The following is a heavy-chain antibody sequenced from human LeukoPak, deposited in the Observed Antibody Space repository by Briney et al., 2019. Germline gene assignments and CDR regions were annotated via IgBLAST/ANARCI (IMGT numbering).Heavy chain of an antibody. J-gene: IGHJ3*02. CDR2: INPNSGGT. V-gene: IGHV1-2*02. CDR1: GYTFTGYY. D-gene: IGHD1-26*01. Sequence: ASVKVSCKASGYTFTGYYMHWVRQAPGQGLEWMGWINPNSGGTNYAQKFQGRVTMTRDTSISTAYMELSRLRSDDTAVYYCASSHRRVVRGAPAAFDIWGQGTMVTVSS. CDR3: ASSHRRVVRGAPAAFDI.